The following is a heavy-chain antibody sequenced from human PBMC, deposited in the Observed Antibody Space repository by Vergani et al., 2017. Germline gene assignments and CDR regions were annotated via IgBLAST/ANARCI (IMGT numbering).Heavy chain of an antibody. V-gene: IGHV3-23*04. Sequence: VQLVESGGGVVQPGRSLRLSCAASGFTFNQYGMHWVRQAPGKGLEWVSAISGSGGSTYYADSVKGRFTISRDNSKNTLYLQMNSLRAEDTAVYYCAKDFWQDTNWFDPWGQGTLVTVSS. J-gene: IGHJ5*02. CDR2: ISGSGGST. CDR1: GFTFNQYG. CDR3: AKDFWQDTNWFDP. D-gene: IGHD3-3*01.